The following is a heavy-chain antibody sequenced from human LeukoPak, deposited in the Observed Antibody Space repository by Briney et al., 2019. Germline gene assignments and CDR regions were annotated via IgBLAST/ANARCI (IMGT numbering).Heavy chain of an antibody. V-gene: IGHV1-2*02. CDR1: GYTFTGYY. CDR2: INPNSGGT. J-gene: IGHJ4*02. CDR3: AGQKTYSSGWYDY. D-gene: IGHD6-19*01. Sequence: GASVKVSCKASGYTFTGYYMHWVRQAPGQGLEWMGWINPNSGGTNYAQKFQGRVTMTRDTSISTVYMELSSLRSEDTAVYYCAGQKTYSSGWYDYWGQGTLVTVSS.